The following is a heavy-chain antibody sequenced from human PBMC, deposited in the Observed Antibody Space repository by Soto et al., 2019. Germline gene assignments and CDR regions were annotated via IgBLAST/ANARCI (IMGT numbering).Heavy chain of an antibody. CDR1: GFTFSSYA. V-gene: IGHV3-23*01. CDR2: ISGSDSST. Sequence: PGGSLRLSCAASGFTFSSYAMNWVRQAPGKGLEWVSVISGSDSSTYYADSVKGRFTISRDNSKNTLYVQMNSLRAEDTAVYYCAKDYDYVSGSYRPWFFDNWGQGILVTVSS. CDR3: AKDYDYVSGSYRPWFFDN. D-gene: IGHD3-16*02. J-gene: IGHJ4*02.